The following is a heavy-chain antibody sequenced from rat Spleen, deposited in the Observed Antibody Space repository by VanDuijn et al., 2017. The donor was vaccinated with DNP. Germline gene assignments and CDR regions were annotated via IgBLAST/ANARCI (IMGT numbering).Heavy chain of an antibody. V-gene: IGHV5S10*01. D-gene: IGHD1-12*02. CDR2: IFYDGGGT. CDR1: GFTFSDYN. J-gene: IGHJ2*01. CDR3: ATPMA. Sequence: EVQLVESGGGLVQPGRSLKLSCVASGFTFSDYNMAWVRQAPQKGLEWVATIFYDGGGTHYRDSVKGRFTVSRDDAKSTLYLQMDSLRSEDTATYYCATPMAWGQGVMVTVSS.